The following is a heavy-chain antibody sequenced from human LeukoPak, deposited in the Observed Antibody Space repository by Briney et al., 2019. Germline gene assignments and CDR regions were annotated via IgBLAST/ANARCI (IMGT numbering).Heavy chain of an antibody. Sequence: PSETLSLTCTVSGDSLSSSNYYWVWIRQPPGKGLEWIGSINYSGTTYYNPSLKSRVTISADTSKKQFSLKLSSVTAADTAVYYCARITFVVEGYGMDVWGQGTTVTVSS. CDR3: ARITFVVEGYGMDV. V-gene: IGHV4-39*07. J-gene: IGHJ6*02. CDR1: GDSLSSSNYY. D-gene: IGHD2-21*01. CDR2: INYSGTT.